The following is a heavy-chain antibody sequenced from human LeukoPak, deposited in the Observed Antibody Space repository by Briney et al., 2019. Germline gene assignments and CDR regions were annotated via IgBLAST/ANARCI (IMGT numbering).Heavy chain of an antibody. CDR3: ATDRTYCSGDRCSNEGFDY. J-gene: IGHJ4*02. V-gene: IGHV1-2*02. CDR2: INPNSGGT. CDR1: GCTFTGYY. Sequence: ASVKVSCKASGCTFTGYYMHWVRQAPGQGLEWMGWINPNSGGTNYAQNFHDRVTMTRDTSISTAYMELSRLRSDDTAVYYCATDRTYCSGDRCSNEGFDYWGQGTLVTVSS. D-gene: IGHD2-15*01.